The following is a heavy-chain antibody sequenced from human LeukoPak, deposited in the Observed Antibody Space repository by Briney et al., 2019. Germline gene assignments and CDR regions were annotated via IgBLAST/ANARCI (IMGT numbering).Heavy chain of an antibody. D-gene: IGHD3-22*01. CDR2: IYYSGST. Sequence: PSETLSLTCTVSGGSISSYYWSWIRQPPGKGLEWIGYIYYSGSTNYNPSLKSRVTISLDTSKNQFSLKLSSVTAADTAVYYCARGPFDSSGYPPDAFDIWGQGTMVTVSS. CDR3: ARGPFDSSGYPPDAFDI. J-gene: IGHJ3*02. CDR1: GGSISSYY. V-gene: IGHV4-59*08.